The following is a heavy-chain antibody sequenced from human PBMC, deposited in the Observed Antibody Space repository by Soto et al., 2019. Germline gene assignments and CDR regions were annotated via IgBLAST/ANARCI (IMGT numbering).Heavy chain of an antibody. Sequence: TLSLSCSVSGAALNSGNYYWSWIRQVPGKGLEWIGHIYVTGAFDYNPSLRDRITISQDTSERQFSLNLRLVTAADTAVYYCARLRIATNNYKWFDHWGQGPLVTVSS. CDR3: ARLRIATNNYKWFDH. J-gene: IGHJ5*02. CDR1: GAALNSGNYY. CDR2: IYVTGAF. V-gene: IGHV4-31*03. D-gene: IGHD2-21*01.